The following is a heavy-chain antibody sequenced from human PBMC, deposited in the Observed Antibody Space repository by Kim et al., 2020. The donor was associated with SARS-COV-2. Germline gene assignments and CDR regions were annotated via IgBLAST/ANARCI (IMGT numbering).Heavy chain of an antibody. V-gene: IGHV3-21*01. CDR1: GFTFSSYS. CDR3: ARDPGAGGYYYYGMDV. D-gene: IGHD1-26*01. CDR2: ISSSSSYI. J-gene: IGHJ6*02. Sequence: GGSLRLSCAASGFTFSSYSMNWVRQAPGKGLEWVSSISSSSSYIYYADSVKGRFTISRDNAKNSLYLQMNSLRAEDTAVYYCARDPGAGGYYYYGMDVWGQGTTVTVSS.